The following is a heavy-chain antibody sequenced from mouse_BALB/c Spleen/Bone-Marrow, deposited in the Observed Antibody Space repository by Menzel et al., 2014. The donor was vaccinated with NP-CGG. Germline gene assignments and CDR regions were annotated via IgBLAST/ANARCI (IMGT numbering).Heavy chain of an antibody. D-gene: IGHD1-1*01. CDR1: GFSLTRYG. CDR2: IWSGGST. CDR3: ARDYYYGSRAMDY. V-gene: IGHV2-2*02. J-gene: IGHJ4*01. Sequence: QVQLQQSGPGLMQPSQSLSITCTVSGFSLTRYGIHWVRQSPGKGLEWLGVIWSGGSTDYNAAFISGLSINKDNSKSQVFFKMNSLQANDTAIYYCARDYYYGSRAMDYWGQGTSVTVSS.